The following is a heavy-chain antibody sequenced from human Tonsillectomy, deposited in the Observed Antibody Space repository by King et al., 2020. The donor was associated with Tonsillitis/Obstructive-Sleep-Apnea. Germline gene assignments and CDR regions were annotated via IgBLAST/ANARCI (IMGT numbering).Heavy chain of an antibody. Sequence: VQLQESGPGLVKPSETLSLTCTVSGGSISSYYWSWIRQPPGKGLEWIGYIYYSGSTNYNPSLKSRVTISVDTSKNQFSLKLSSVTAADTAVYYCAGDGSWYGNFDLWGRGTLVTVSS. CDR1: GGSISSYY. CDR3: AGDGSWYGNFDL. V-gene: IGHV4-59*01. CDR2: IYYSGST. J-gene: IGHJ2*01. D-gene: IGHD6-13*01.